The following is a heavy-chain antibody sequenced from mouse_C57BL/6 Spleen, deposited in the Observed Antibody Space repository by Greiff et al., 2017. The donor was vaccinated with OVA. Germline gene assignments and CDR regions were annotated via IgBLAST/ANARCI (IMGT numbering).Heavy chain of an antibody. Sequence: VQLQQSGPELVKPGASVKISCKASGYTFTDYYMNWVKQSPGKSLEWIGDINPNNGGTSYNQKFKGKATLTVDKSSSTAYMELRSLTSEDSAVFYCTRDGNWGSYFVGYLGQGTTLTGSS. CDR1: GYTFTDYY. D-gene: IGHD4-1*01. J-gene: IGHJ2*01. CDR2: INPNNGGT. CDR3: TRDGNWGSYFVGY. V-gene: IGHV1-26*01.